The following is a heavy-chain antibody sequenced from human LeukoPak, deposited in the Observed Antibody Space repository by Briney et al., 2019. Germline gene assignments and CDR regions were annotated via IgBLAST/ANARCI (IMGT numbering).Heavy chain of an antibody. CDR1: GYTFTSYD. CDR2: MNPNSGNT. J-gene: IGHJ5*02. D-gene: IGHD3-10*01. Sequence: ASVKVSCKASGYTFTSYDINWVRQATGQGLEWMGWMNPNSGNTGYAQKFQGRVTMTRNTSISTAYMELSSLRSEDTAVYYCARPLTKYYYGSGSPTRYRRNNWFDPWGQGTLVTVSS. CDR3: ARPLTKYYYGSGSPTRYRRNNWFDP. V-gene: IGHV1-8*01.